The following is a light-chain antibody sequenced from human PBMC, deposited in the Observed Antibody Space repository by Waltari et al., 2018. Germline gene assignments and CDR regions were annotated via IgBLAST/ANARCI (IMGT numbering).Light chain of an antibody. J-gene: IGKJ1*01. Sequence: IVLTQSPGTLSLSPGERATLSCRASQSVSRSLSWYQQKPGQPPKLRIYGASTRATGIPDRFTGSGSGTDFSLTISSLEPEDFAIYFCQHYVRLPATFGQGTKVEIK. CDR3: QHYVRLPAT. CDR2: GAS. V-gene: IGKV3-20*01. CDR1: QSVSRS.